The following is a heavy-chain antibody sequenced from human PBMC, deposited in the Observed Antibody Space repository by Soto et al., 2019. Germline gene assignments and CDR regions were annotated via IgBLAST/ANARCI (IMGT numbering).Heavy chain of an antibody. CDR3: ATLDSSSWYLPTHPSRGY. D-gene: IGHD6-13*01. CDR2: INHSGST. J-gene: IGHJ4*02. CDR1: GGSFSGYY. V-gene: IGHV4-34*01. Sequence: SETLSLTCAVYGGSFSGYYWSWIRQPPGKGLEWIGEINHSGSTNYNPSLKSRVTISVDTSKNQFSLKLSSVTAADTAVYYCATLDSSSWYLPTHPSRGYWGQGTLVTVSS.